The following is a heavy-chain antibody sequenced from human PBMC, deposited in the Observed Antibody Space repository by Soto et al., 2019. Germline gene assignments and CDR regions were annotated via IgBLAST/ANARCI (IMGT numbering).Heavy chain of an antibody. D-gene: IGHD3-22*01. CDR1: GGSISSYY. J-gene: IGHJ4*02. CDR3: ARVHDSSGYPSFDY. V-gene: IGHV4-59*01. Sequence: SETLSLTCTVSGGSISSYYWSWIRQPPGKGLEWIGYIYYSGSTNYNPSLKSRVTISVDTSKNQFSLKLSSVTAADTAVYYCARVHDSSGYPSFDYWGQGALVPVSS. CDR2: IYYSGST.